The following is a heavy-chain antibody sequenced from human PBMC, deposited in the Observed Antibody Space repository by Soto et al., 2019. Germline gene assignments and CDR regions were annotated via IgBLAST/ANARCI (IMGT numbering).Heavy chain of an antibody. Sequence: SETLSLTCTVSGGSISTYYWSWIRQPPGKGLEWIGYIYYSGSTSYNPSLKSRVTISVDTSKNQFSLKLRSVTAADTAVYCCASDRSSGWDQGYGMDVWGQGTTVTVSS. J-gene: IGHJ6*02. CDR3: ASDRSSGWDQGYGMDV. D-gene: IGHD6-19*01. CDR1: GGSISTYY. V-gene: IGHV4-59*01. CDR2: IYYSGST.